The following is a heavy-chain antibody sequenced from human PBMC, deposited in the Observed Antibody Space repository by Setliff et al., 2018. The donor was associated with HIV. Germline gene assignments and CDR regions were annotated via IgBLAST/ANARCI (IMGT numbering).Heavy chain of an antibody. V-gene: IGHV4-4*08. CDR3: ARAVIETDYDYVDIYYYNYMDV. D-gene: IGHD5-12*01. J-gene: IGHJ6*03. CDR2: ISTSGTT. CDR1: GGSISSDY. Sequence: PSETLSLTCTVSGGSISSDYWSWIRQPPGKGLEWIGHISTSGTTKYNPSLKSRVTISVDTSKKHFSLRLTSVTAADTAVYFCARAVIETDYDYVDIYYYNYMDVWGKGTTVTVSS.